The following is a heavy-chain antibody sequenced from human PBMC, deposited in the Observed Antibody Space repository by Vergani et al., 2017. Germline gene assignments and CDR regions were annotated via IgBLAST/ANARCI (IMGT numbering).Heavy chain of an antibody. CDR1: GFTFSRHW. Sequence: EVQLVESGGGLVKPGGSLRLSCAASGFTFSRHWMHWVRQAPGKGLVWVSRVNPEGTNTPYADSVKGRFTISRDNSKNTLYLQMNSLRAEDTAVYYCAKVSAPLNFDYWGQGTLVTVSS. J-gene: IGHJ4*02. CDR2: VNPEGTNT. CDR3: AKVSAPLNFDY. V-gene: IGHV3-74*02.